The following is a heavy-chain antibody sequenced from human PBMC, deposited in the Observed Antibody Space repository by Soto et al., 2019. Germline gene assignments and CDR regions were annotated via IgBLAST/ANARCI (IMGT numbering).Heavy chain of an antibody. D-gene: IGHD5-12*01. CDR2: IDFDGTGT. CDR3: TRDGMATIPFDY. V-gene: IGHV3-74*01. CDR1: GFTFSGYW. Sequence: GGSLRLSCAASGFTFSGYWMHWVRQAPGKGLEWVSRIDFDGTGTIYADSVKGRFTISRDNAKNTLFLQMNSLRAEDTAVYFCTRDGMATIPFDYRGQGSLVTVS. J-gene: IGHJ4*02.